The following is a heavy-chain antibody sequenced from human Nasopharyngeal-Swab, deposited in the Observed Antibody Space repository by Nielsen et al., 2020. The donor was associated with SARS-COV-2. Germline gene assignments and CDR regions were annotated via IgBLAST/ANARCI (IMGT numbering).Heavy chain of an antibody. V-gene: IGHV3-48*03. J-gene: IGHJ4*02. Sequence: LSLTCVVSGFTFSNYEMNWVRQAPGKGLEWVSYISSSGRTLHYADSVKGRFTISRDNSKNTLYLQMNSLRAEDTAVYYCAKDSVFRVGATSYFDYWGQGTLVTVSS. CDR1: GFTFSNYE. CDR3: AKDSVFRVGATSYFDY. CDR2: ISSSGRTL. D-gene: IGHD1-26*01.